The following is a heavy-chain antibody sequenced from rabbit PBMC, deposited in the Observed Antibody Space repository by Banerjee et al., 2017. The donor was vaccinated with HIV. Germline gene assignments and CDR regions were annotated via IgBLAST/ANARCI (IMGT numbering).Heavy chain of an antibody. V-gene: IGHV1S40*01. CDR1: GFSFRNKYV. D-gene: IGHD7-1*01. CDR3: ARDLAAVTGWNFGL. Sequence: QSLEESGGDLVKPGASLTLTCTASGFSFRNKYVMSWVRQAPGKGLEWIGCINSSSRNVVYASWATGRFTISKTSSTTVTLQMTSLTAADTATYLCARDLAAVTGWNFGLWGPGTLVTVS. CDR2: INSSSRNV. J-gene: IGHJ4*01.